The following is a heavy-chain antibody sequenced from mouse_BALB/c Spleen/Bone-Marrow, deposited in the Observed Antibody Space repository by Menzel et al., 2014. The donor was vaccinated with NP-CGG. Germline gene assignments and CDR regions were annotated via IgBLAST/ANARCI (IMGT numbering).Heavy chain of an antibody. V-gene: IGHV5-17*02. D-gene: IGHD2-2*01. J-gene: IGHJ3*01. Sequence: EVNVVESGGGLVQPGGSRKLSCAASGFTFSSIGMHWVRLAPEKGLEWFAYISSGSITIYYADTVKGRFPISRDDPKNTLFLQMTSLRSEDTAMYYCARGIGYDAWFVYWGQGTLVTVSA. CDR3: ARGIGYDAWFVY. CDR1: GFTFSSIG. CDR2: ISSGSITI.